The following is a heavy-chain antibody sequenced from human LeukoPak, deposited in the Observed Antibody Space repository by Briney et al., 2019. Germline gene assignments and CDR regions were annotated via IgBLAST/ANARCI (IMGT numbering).Heavy chain of an antibody. J-gene: IGHJ5*02. V-gene: IGHV4-39*01. CDR1: GDSISSSKYY. CDR3: ARSLSMAGLT. Sequence: KTSETLSLTCTVSGDSISSSKYYWGWIRQSPGKGLEWIGSIYKSGSTFYNPSLKSRVIISVDTSRNQFSLKLNSVSAADTAVYYCARSLSMAGLTWGQGTLVAVSS. D-gene: IGHD6-19*01. CDR2: IYKSGST.